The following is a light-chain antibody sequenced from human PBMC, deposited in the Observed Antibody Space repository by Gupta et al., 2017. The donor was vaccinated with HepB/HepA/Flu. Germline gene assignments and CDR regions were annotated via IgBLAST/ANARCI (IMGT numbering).Light chain of an antibody. CDR3: QQYYNWPPFT. CDR2: GAS. J-gene: IGKJ4*01. V-gene: IGKV3-15*01. Sequence: EIVLTQSPATLYLLPGERATLSCWASQSVSTSLAWYHQKPGQAPRPLIYGASTRATGVSARFSGSGSGTEFTLTISSLQSEDFGVYYCQQYYNWPPFTFGGGTKVEI. CDR1: QSVSTS.